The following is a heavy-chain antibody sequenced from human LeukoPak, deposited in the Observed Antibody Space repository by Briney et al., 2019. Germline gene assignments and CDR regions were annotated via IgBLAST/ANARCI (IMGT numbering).Heavy chain of an antibody. Sequence: SETLSLTCTVSGYSISSGYYWGWIRQPPGKGLEWIGSIYHSGSTYYNPSLKSRVTISVDTSKDQFSPKLSSVTAADTAVYYCARSGTAIGYWGQGTLVTVSS. V-gene: IGHV4-38-2*02. D-gene: IGHD6-13*01. CDR2: IYHSGST. CDR3: ARSGTAIGY. CDR1: GYSISSGYY. J-gene: IGHJ4*02.